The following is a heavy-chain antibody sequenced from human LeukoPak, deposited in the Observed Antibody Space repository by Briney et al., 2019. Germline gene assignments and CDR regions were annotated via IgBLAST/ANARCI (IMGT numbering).Heavy chain of an antibody. CDR2: ISGNNGNT. J-gene: IGHJ6*02. V-gene: IGHV1-18*04. CDR1: GYSFSNYG. Sequence: ASVKVSCKTSGYSFSNYGINWVRQAPGQGLEWMGWISGNNGNTNYAENFQGRVTMTTDSSTTTAYMELRSLRSDDTAVYYCARDPYYYESDPEYYYGMDVWGQGTTVTVSS. CDR3: ARDPYYYESDPEYYYGMDV. D-gene: IGHD3-22*01.